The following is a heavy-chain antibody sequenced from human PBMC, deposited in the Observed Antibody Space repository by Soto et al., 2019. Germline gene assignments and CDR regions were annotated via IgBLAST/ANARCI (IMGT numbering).Heavy chain of an antibody. CDR1: GFTFSNYN. V-gene: IGHV3-21*01. CDR3: AKDTSFYESSGYYKYFDL. J-gene: IGHJ4*02. Sequence: EVQLVESGGGLVKPGGSLRLSCAASGFTFSNYNMNWVRQAPGKGLEWVSSISSSTSYVSYADSVKGRFTISRDNAKNSLYLQLSSLRAEDTAVYFCAKDTSFYESSGYYKYFDLWGQGTLVTVSS. CDR2: ISSSTSYV. D-gene: IGHD3-22*01.